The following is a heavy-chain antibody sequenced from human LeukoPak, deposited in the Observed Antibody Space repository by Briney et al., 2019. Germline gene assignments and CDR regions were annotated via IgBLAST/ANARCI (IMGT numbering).Heavy chain of an antibody. CDR3: ARSYSSSDHYYYYGMDV. J-gene: IGHJ6*02. D-gene: IGHD6-13*01. V-gene: IGHV4-59*08. CDR2: IYYSGST. CDR1: GGSISSYY. Sequence: PSETLSLTCTVSGGSISSYYWSWIRQPPGKGLEWIGYIYYSGSTNYNPSLKSRVTISVDTSKNQFSLKLSSVTAADTAMYYCARSYSSSDHYYYYGMDVWGQGTTVTVSS.